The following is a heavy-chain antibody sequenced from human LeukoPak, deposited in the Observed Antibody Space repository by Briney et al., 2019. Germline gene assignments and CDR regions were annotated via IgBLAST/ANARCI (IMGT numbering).Heavy chain of an antibody. D-gene: IGHD3-3*02. CDR1: GYTFTSYG. Sequence: ASVKVSCKASGYTFTSYGISWVRQAPGQGLEWMGWISAYNGNTNYAQKLQGRVTMTTDTSTNTAYMELRSLRSDDTAVYYCARAYRIFGVVIIPHPFDYWGQGTLVTVSS. V-gene: IGHV1-18*01. J-gene: IGHJ4*02. CDR2: ISAYNGNT. CDR3: ARAYRIFGVVIIPHPFDY.